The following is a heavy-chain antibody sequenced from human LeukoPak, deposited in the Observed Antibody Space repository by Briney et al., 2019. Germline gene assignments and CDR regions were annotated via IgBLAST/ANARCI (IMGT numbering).Heavy chain of an antibody. Sequence: PGGSLRLSCAASGFSFSSYAMSWVRQAPGKGLEWVSAISGSGGSTYYADSVKGRFTISRDNSKNTLYLQMNSLRAEDTAGYYCAKGYDILTGYYDYWGQGTPVTVSS. CDR3: AKGYDILTGYYDY. J-gene: IGHJ4*02. V-gene: IGHV3-23*01. D-gene: IGHD3-9*01. CDR1: GFSFSSYA. CDR2: ISGSGGST.